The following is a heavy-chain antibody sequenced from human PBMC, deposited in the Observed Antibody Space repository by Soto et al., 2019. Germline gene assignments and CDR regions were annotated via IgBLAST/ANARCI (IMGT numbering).Heavy chain of an antibody. Sequence: GGSLTLSCAASGFPFSRYAVHSVRQSPGMGVESVSVIASYXRNKNYADSVKCRFTIYRYNSKNTRYLQMNSLRAEDTAVYYCARESLRYPRSDVYYGMDVGGQGATVTVS. V-gene: IGHV3-30-3*01. J-gene: IGHJ6*02. CDR2: IASYXRNK. CDR3: ARESLRYPRSDVYYGMDV. D-gene: IGHD4-17*01. CDR1: GFPFSRYA.